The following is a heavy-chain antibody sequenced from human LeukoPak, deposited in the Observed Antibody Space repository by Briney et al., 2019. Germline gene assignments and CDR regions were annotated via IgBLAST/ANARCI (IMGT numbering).Heavy chain of an antibody. V-gene: IGHV3-66*01. CDR2: IYSGGST. CDR3: AKTSRGNSGYDSPFDY. D-gene: IGHD5-12*01. Sequence: GGSLRLSCAASGFTFSSYWMSWVRQAPGKGLEWVSIIYSGGSTSYADSVKGRFTISRDNSKDTLYLQMNSLRADDTAVYYCAKTSRGNSGYDSPFDYWGQGTLVTVSS. J-gene: IGHJ4*02. CDR1: GFTFSSYW.